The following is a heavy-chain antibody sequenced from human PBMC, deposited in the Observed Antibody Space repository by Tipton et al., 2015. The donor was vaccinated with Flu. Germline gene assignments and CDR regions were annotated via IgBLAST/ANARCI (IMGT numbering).Heavy chain of an antibody. Sequence: SLRLSCAASGFMFSGYGMHWVRQAPGKGLEWVAFIRHDGSDKYYAESVKGRFTISRDDSKNALYLAINSLRTEDTAVYYCAKDGWDTSGWYPFDYWGQGTLVTVSS. D-gene: IGHD6-19*01. CDR3: AKDGWDTSGWYPFDY. CDR1: GFMFSGYG. CDR2: IRHDGSDK. V-gene: IGHV3-30*02. J-gene: IGHJ4*02.